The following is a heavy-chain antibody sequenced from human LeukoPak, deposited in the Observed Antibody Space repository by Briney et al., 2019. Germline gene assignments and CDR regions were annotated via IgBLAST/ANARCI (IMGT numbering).Heavy chain of an antibody. V-gene: IGHV1-46*01. D-gene: IGHD2-8*01. CDR2: INPSGGST. CDR3: ASTMVYAMRSAFDP. J-gene: IGHJ5*02. Sequence: ASVKVSCKASGYTFTSYYMHRVRQAPGQGLEWVGIINPSGGSTSYAQKFQGRVTMTRDMSTSTVYMELSSLRSEDTAVYYCASTMVYAMRSAFDPWGQGTLVTVSS. CDR1: GYTFTSYY.